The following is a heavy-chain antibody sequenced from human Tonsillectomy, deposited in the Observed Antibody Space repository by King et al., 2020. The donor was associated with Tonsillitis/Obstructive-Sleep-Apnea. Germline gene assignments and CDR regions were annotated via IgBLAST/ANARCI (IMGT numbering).Heavy chain of an antibody. V-gene: IGHV3-30*18. D-gene: IGHD2-2*02. CDR2: IENEGNNK. CDR3: AKDGWDDVVVVPAAIRDYYYYYMDV. J-gene: IGHJ6*03. CDR1: GFSFSKYG. Sequence: VQLVESGGGVVQPGRSLRLSCAASGFSFSKYGMHWVRQAPGKGLEGVAVIENEGNNKQYADSVKGRFTISRDNSKNTLYLQMNSLGGEDRAVYYCAKDGWDDVVVVPAAIRDYYYYYMDVWGKGTTVTVSS.